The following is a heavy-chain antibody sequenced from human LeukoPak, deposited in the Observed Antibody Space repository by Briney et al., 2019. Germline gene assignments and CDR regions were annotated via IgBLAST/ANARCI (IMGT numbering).Heavy chain of an antibody. J-gene: IGHJ4*02. D-gene: IGHD3-3*01. CDR3: SRAPSYDFWLDC. CDR1: GFTFGDSG. V-gene: IGHV3-49*04. Sequence: GGSLRLSCTGSGFTFGDSGINWVRQAPGKGLEWVGFIRSRNYGGKIEYAASVRGRFTISRDDSESIAYLQMNNLKSEDSAVYYCSRAPSYDFWLDCWGQGTLITVSS. CDR2: IRSRNYGGKI.